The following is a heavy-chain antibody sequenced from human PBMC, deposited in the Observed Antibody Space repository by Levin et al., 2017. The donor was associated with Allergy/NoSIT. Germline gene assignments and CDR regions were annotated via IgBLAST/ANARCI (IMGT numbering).Heavy chain of an antibody. J-gene: IGHJ4*02. CDR2: INIDGSST. D-gene: IGHD3-10*01. V-gene: IGHV3-74*01. CDR3: VRPGGSGSYYRYFDY. Sequence: EGSLRLSCAASGFIFSNFWMHWVRQAPGKGLVWVSRINIDGSSTNYADSVKGRFTISRDNAKNTFYLQMNSLRAEDTAVYYCVRPGGSGSYYRYFDYWGQGTLVTVSS. CDR1: GFIFSNFW.